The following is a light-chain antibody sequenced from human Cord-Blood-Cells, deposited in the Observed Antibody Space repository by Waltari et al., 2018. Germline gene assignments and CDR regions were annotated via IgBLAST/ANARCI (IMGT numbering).Light chain of an antibody. CDR2: DAS. CDR3: QQRSNWHT. V-gene: IGKV3-11*01. CDR1: QIVSSY. J-gene: IGKJ2*01. Sequence: EIVLTQSPATLSLSPGERATLSCRASQIVSSYLAWYQQKPGQAPRLLIYDASNRATGIPARFSGSGSGTDFTLTISSLEPEDFAVYYCQQRSNWHTFGQGTKLEIK.